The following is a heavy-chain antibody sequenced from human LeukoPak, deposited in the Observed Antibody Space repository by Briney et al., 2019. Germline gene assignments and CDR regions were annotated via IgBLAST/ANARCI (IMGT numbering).Heavy chain of an antibody. J-gene: IGHJ4*02. CDR2: ITYRGSG. D-gene: IGHD2-21*02. CDR3: GVYGGDWRFDF. V-gene: IGHV4-34*01. CDR1: NGFDSYY. Sequence: KASETLSLTCAVYNGFDSYYMTIVRQPQGKGLEWVGEITYRGSGNYNPSLKGRATISINVSQRQFSLSLRSVTAADTATYYCGVYGGDWRFDFWGQGTPITVSS.